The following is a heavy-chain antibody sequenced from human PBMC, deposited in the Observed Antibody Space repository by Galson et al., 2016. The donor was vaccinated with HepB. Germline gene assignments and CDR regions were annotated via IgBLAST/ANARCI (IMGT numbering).Heavy chain of an antibody. Sequence: SETLSLTCAVSGGSIXXXYWXXXRXXXGKXXXSIXXXFXXXKTXXNPSXXSRVTMSVDTSKRSFSLNLNSVTADDTSVYYCVAGNGWLDFWGQGTLVTVS. CDR1: GGSIXXXY. V-gene: IGHV4-59*01. D-gene: IGHD6-19*01. CDR3: VAGNGWLDF. CDR2: XFXXXKT. J-gene: IGHJ4*02.